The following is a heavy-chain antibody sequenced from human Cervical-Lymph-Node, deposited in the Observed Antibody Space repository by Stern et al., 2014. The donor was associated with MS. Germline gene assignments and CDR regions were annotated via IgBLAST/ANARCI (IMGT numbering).Heavy chain of an antibody. J-gene: IGHJ5*02. Sequence: VQLEESGAGVKKSGSSVKVSCKASGGISWGRQAPGQGLEWEGGVLPFGGTSNNAQKYQCRCKITADTSTNTVYVELNSLPCGDAAFYFCARGGGDAWFDPWGQGTLVTVSS. CDR3: ARGGGDAWFDP. V-gene: IGHV1-69*06. D-gene: IGHD3-16*01. CDR2: VLPFGGTS. CDR1: GG.